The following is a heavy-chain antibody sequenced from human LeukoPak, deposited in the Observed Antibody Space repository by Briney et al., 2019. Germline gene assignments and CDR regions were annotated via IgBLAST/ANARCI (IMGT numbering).Heavy chain of an antibody. CDR3: ARDRAERNWTYHTLFDS. CDR2: IYSGGST. V-gene: IGHV3-53*01. J-gene: IGHJ4*02. CDR1: GFTVNTNY. Sequence: GGSLRLSCAASGFTVNTNYMSWVRQAPGRGLEWVSVIYSGGSTYYADSVRGRFTISRDSSKNTLYLQMNSLRVEDTGTYYCARDRAERNWTYHTLFDSWGQGTPVIVSS. D-gene: IGHD1-7*01.